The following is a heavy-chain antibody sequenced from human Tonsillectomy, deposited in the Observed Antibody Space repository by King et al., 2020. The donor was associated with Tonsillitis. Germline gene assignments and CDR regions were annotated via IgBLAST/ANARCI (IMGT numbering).Heavy chain of an antibody. D-gene: IGHD1-20*01. CDR1: GFAFSDSA. Sequence: EVQLVESGGGLVQPGGSLKVSCEASGFAFSDSAVHWVRQASGKGLEWVGHIGSKAKNYATGYAASVKGRFTVSRDDSKNTVFLHMTSLKTEDTAVYFCTCSGTYPVITESSISESPFDYWGQGTRITVSS. J-gene: IGHJ4*02. CDR2: IGSKAKNYAT. CDR3: TCSGTYPVITESSISESPFDY. V-gene: IGHV3-73*02.